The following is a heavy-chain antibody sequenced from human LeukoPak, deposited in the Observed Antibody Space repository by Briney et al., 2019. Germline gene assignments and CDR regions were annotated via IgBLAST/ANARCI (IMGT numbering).Heavy chain of an antibody. J-gene: IGHJ4*02. V-gene: IGHV3-53*01. CDR3: ARDSHDYGGVGIDY. D-gene: IGHD4-23*01. CDR2: IYSGGST. CDR1: GFTVSSNY. Sequence: WGSLRLSCAASGFTVSSNYMSWVRQAPGKGLEWVSVIYSGGSTYYADSVKGRFTISRDNSENTLYLQMNSLRAEDTAVYHCARDSHDYGGVGIDYWGQGTLVTVSS.